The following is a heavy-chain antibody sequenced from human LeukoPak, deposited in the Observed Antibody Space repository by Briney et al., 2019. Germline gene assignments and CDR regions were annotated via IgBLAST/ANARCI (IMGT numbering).Heavy chain of an antibody. V-gene: IGHV4-34*01. CDR1: GGSFSGYY. Sequence: SETLSLTCAVYGGSFSGYYWSWIRQPPGKGLEWIGEINHSGSTNYNPSLKSRVTISVDTSKNQFSLKLSSVTAADTAVYYCARDRYSDSNYDRFDYWGQGTLVTVSS. D-gene: IGHD4-11*01. CDR3: ARDRYSDSNYDRFDY. CDR2: INHSGST. J-gene: IGHJ4*02.